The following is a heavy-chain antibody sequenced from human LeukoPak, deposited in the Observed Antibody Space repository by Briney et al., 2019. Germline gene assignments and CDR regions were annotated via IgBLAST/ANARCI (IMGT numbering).Heavy chain of an antibody. CDR3: ARDYNWGFFDY. Sequence: SETLSLTCAVSGGSISSSSYYWGWIRQPPGKGLEWIGSIYYSGSTYYNPSLKSRVTISVDTSKNQFSLKLSSVTAADTAVYYCARDYNWGFFDYWGQGTLVTVSS. V-gene: IGHV4-39*01. CDR2: IYYSGST. J-gene: IGHJ4*02. CDR1: GGSISSSSYY. D-gene: IGHD7-27*01.